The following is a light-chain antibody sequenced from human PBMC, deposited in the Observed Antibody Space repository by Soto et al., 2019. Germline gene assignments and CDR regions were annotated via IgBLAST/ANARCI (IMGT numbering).Light chain of an antibody. CDR2: GAS. Sequence: EIVMTQSPATLSVSAGERATLSCRASQSVSSNLAWYQQKPGQAPRLLLYGASTRATGIPARFSGSGSGTEFTLTISSLEPEDFAVYYCQQRSNWPPITFGQGTRLEIK. CDR3: QQRSNWPPIT. CDR1: QSVSSN. J-gene: IGKJ5*01. V-gene: IGKV3-15*01.